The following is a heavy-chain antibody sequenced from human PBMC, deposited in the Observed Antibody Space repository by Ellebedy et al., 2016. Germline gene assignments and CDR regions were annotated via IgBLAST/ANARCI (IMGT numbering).Heavy chain of an antibody. CDR1: GFTFSSYT. CDR2: LSDSGNSL. J-gene: IGHJ4*02. CDR3: VAEDETDPKSPVY. D-gene: IGHD2-21*02. Sequence: GGSLRLXXAASGFTFSSYTMSWVRQAPGKGLEWVSILSDSGNSLYSADSVKGRFTGSRDNSNNILYLQLSSLRAEDTAVYYCVAEDETDPKSPVYWGQGTLVTVSS. V-gene: IGHV3-23*01.